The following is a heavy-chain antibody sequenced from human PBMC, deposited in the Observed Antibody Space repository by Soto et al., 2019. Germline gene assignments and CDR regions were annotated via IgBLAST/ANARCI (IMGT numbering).Heavy chain of an antibody. Sequence: GGSLRLSCAASGFTFSSYAMSWVRQAPGKGLEWVSAISGSGGSTYYADSVKGRFTNSRDNSKNTLNMQMNSLRAEDTAVYYCAKASGVLLWFGEFSTPFDYWGQGTLVTVSS. D-gene: IGHD3-10*01. J-gene: IGHJ4*02. CDR1: GFTFSSYA. CDR3: AKASGVLLWFGEFSTPFDY. V-gene: IGHV3-23*01. CDR2: ISGSGGST.